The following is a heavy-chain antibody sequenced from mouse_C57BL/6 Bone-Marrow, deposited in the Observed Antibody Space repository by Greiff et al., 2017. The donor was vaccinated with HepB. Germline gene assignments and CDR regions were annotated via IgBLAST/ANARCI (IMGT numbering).Heavy chain of an antibody. J-gene: IGHJ3*01. D-gene: IGHD2-5*01. CDR2: ISDGGSYT. Sequence: EVKLVESGGGLVKPGGSLKLSCAASGFTFSSYAMSWVRQTPEKRLEWVATISDGGSYTYYPDNLKGRFTISRDNAKNNLYLQMSHLKSEDTAMYYCARDHSNVAWFAYWGQGTLVTVSA. CDR3: ARDHSNVAWFAY. V-gene: IGHV5-4*01. CDR1: GFTFSSYA.